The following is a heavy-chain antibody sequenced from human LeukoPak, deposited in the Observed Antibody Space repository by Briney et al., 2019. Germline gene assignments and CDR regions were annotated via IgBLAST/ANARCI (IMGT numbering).Heavy chain of an antibody. CDR1: GSSFISNG. CDR2: ISDDGRRK. Sequence: GGSLRLSCAASGSSFISNGMHWVRQAPGKGLEWVGVISDDGRRKDYADSVKGRFTISRDNSKDTLYLQMNSLRAEDTAVYYCAKRPSDYGDYVSYFDYWGQGTLVTVSS. D-gene: IGHD4-17*01. V-gene: IGHV3-30*18. CDR3: AKRPSDYGDYVSYFDY. J-gene: IGHJ4*02.